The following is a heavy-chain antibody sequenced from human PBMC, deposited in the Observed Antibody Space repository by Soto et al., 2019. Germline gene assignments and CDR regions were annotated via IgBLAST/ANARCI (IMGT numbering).Heavy chain of an antibody. CDR2: INPNSGGT. D-gene: IGHD3-10*01. CDR3: ARAPSFGGFDY. Sequence: ASVKVSCKASGYTFNGYYMHWVRQAPGQGLEWMGWINPNSGGTNYAQKFQGWVTMTRDTSISTAYMELSRLRSDDTAVYYCARAPSFGGFDYWGQGTLVTVSS. V-gene: IGHV1-2*04. J-gene: IGHJ4*02. CDR1: GYTFNGYY.